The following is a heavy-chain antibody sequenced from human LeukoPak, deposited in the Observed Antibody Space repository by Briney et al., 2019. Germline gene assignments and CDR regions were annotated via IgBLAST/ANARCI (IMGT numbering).Heavy chain of an antibody. CDR3: AKVSPPDSSGYWFDY. J-gene: IGHJ4*02. D-gene: IGHD3-22*01. V-gene: IGHV3-23*01. CDR1: GFTFSSYW. Sequence: GSLRLSCAASGFTFSSYWMSWVRQAPGKGLEWVSAISGSGGSTYYADSVKGRFTISRDNSKNTLYLQMNSLRAEDTAVYYCAKVSPPDSSGYWFDYWGQGTLVTVSS. CDR2: ISGSGGST.